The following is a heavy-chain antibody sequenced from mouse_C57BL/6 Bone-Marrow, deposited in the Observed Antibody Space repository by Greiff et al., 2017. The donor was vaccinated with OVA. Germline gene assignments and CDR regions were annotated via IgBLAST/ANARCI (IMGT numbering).Heavy chain of an antibody. Sequence: QVQLQQPGAELVKPGASVKLSCKASGYTFTSYWMHWVKQRPGQGLEWIGMIHPNSGSTNYNAKFKSKATLTVDKSSSTAYMQLSSLTSEDSAVYYCASSYYYGSSYNRYFDVWGTGTTVTVSS. CDR2: IHPNSGST. V-gene: IGHV1-64*01. CDR3: ASSYYYGSSYNRYFDV. J-gene: IGHJ1*03. D-gene: IGHD1-1*01. CDR1: GYTFTSYW.